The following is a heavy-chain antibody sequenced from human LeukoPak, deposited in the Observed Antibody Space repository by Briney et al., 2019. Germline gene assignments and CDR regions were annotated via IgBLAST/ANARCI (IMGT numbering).Heavy chain of an antibody. Sequence: GGSLRLSCAASGFTVSSNYMSWVRQAPGKGLEWVSVIYSGGSTYYADSVKGRFTISRDNSKNTLYLQMNSLRAEDTAVYYCAREPSVAGLKVFDYWGQGTLVTVSS. CDR1: GFTVSSNY. J-gene: IGHJ4*02. CDR2: IYSGGST. D-gene: IGHD6-19*01. V-gene: IGHV3-53*01. CDR3: AREPSVAGLKVFDY.